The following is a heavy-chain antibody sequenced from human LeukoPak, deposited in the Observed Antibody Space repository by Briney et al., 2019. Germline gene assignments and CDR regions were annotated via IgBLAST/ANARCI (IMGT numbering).Heavy chain of an antibody. CDR1: GGSISSGDYY. Sequence: SQTLSLTCTVSGGSISSGDYYWSWIRHPPWKGLEWIGYIYYSGSTNYNPSLKSRVTISVDTSKNQFSLKLSSVTAADTAVYYCAREVEMAATSYFDYWGQGTLVTVSS. J-gene: IGHJ4*02. CDR3: AREVEMAATSYFDY. CDR2: IYYSGST. V-gene: IGHV4-61*08. D-gene: IGHD5-24*01.